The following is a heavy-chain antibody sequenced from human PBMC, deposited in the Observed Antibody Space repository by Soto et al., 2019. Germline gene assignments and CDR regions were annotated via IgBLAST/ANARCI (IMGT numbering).Heavy chain of an antibody. CDR3: AREIGRAHSMDV. CDR2: TNPSGGST. J-gene: IGHJ6*02. CDR1: GYTFTSYY. Sequence: ASVKVSCKASGYTFTSYYMHWVRQAPGQGLEWMGITNPSGGSTSYAQKFQGRVTMTRDTSTSTVYMELSSLRSEDTAVYYCAREIGRAHSMDVWGQGTTVTVSS. V-gene: IGHV1-46*01.